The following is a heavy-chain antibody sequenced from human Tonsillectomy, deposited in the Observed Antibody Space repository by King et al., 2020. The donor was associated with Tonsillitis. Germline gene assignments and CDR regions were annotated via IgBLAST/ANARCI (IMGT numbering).Heavy chain of an antibody. Sequence: VQLVESGGGLVKPGGSLRLSCAASGFTFSSYSMNWVRQAPGKGLEWVSSISSSSSYIFYADSVKGRFTVSRDNAKNSLYLQMNSLRAEDTAVYYCARDDYDMLTGYGMDVWGQGTTVTVSS. V-gene: IGHV3-21*01. J-gene: IGHJ6*02. D-gene: IGHD3-9*01. CDR3: ARDDYDMLTGYGMDV. CDR1: GFTFSSYS. CDR2: ISSSSSYI.